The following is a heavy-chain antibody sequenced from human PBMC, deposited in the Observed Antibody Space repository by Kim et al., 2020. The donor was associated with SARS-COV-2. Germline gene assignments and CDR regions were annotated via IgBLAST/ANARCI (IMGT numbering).Heavy chain of an antibody. J-gene: IGHJ4*02. CDR3: AIKPRVPYYYDSRTSQFDY. CDR2: INHSGST. D-gene: IGHD3-22*01. Sequence: SETLSLTCAVYGGSFSGYYWSWIRQPPGKGLEWIGEINHSGSTNYNPSLKSRVTISVDTSKNQFSLKLSSVTAADTAVYYCAIKPRVPYYYDSRTSQFDYWGQGTLVTVSS. V-gene: IGHV4-34*01. CDR1: GGSFSGYY.